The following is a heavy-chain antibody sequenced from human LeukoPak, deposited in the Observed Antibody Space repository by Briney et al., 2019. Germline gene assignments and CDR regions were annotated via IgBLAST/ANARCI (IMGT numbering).Heavy chain of an antibody. V-gene: IGHV4-59*01. Sequence: PSETLSLTCTVSGVSISSYYWSWIRQPPGKGLEWIGYIYYSGSTNYNPSLKSRVTISVDTSKNQFSLKLSSVTAADTAVYYCARVSGGTHPDYWGQGTLVTVSS. CDR1: GVSISSYY. D-gene: IGHD1-26*01. CDR3: ARVSGGTHPDY. CDR2: IYYSGST. J-gene: IGHJ4*02.